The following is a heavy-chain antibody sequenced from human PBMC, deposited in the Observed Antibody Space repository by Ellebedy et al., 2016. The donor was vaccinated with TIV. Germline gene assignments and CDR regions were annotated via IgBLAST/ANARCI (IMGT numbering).Heavy chain of an antibody. Sequence: GGSLRLXCAASGFTVSRNYMNWVRQAPGKGLEWVSIIYPDGGAYYAGSVKGRFTISRDSSQNTLSLQMNSLRVEDAAVYYCARATLYNRGDNWGQGTLVTVSA. J-gene: IGHJ4*02. CDR1: GFTVSRNY. V-gene: IGHV3-53*01. CDR3: ARATLYNRGDN. CDR2: IYPDGGA. D-gene: IGHD1-1*01.